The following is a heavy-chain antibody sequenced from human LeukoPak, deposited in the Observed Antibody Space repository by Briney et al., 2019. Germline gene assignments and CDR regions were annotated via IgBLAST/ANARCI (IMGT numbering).Heavy chain of an antibody. D-gene: IGHD3-10*01. J-gene: IGHJ4*02. Sequence: PGESLRLSCAASGFTFSSYSMNWVRQAPGKGLEWVSYISSSSSTIYYADSVKGRFTISRDNVKNSLYLQMNSLRAEDTAVYYCARGRVITMVRGVLVYWGQGTLVTVSS. CDR3: ARGRVITMVRGVLVY. CDR1: GFTFSSYS. CDR2: ISSSSSTI. V-gene: IGHV3-48*01.